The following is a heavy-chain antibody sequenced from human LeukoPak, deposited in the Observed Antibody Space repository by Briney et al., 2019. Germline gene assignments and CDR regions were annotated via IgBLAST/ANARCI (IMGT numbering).Heavy chain of an antibody. J-gene: IGHJ4*02. V-gene: IGHV3-7*03. CDR3: AQSSWSYYFDY. CDR2: IEPDGSGK. Sequence: GGSLRLSCAASGFSFRDYWMSWVRQAPGKGLEWVADIEPDGSGKTYVDSVKGRFTISRDNAQQSLYLQMNSLRAEDTAVYYCAQSSWSYYFDYWGQGTLVTVSS. CDR1: GFSFRDYW. D-gene: IGHD6-13*01.